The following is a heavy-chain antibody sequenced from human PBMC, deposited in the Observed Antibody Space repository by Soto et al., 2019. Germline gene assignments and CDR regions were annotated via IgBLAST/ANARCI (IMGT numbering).Heavy chain of an antibody. V-gene: IGHV3-23*01. D-gene: IGHD1-7*01. CDR2: SSATGAGT. J-gene: IGHJ4*02. CDR3: AKDRRAGGNYGFYSDF. Sequence: EVQLLESGGGLLQPGGSLRLSCAASGFTFSSYGMTWVRQAPGKGLEWVSFSSATGAGTYYADSVKGRSTISRDNSKNALYPQMTSLSAADTAVYYCAKDRRAGGNYGFYSDFWGQGALVIVSS. CDR1: GFTFSSYG.